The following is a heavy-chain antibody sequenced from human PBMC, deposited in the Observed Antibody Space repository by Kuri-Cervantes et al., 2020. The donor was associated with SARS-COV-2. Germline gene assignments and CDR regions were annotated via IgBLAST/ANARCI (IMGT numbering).Heavy chain of an antibody. CDR1: GFTFSSYW. D-gene: IGHD3-10*01. CDR3: ARDPPLYGSGSHNWFDP. J-gene: IGHJ5*02. V-gene: IGHV3-74*01. CDR2: INSYGSST. Sequence: GESLKISCAASGFTFSSYWMHWVRQAPGKGLVLVSRINSYGSSTSYADSVKGRFTISRDNAKNTLYLQMDSLRAEDTAVYYCARDPPLYGSGSHNWFDPWGQGTLVTVSS.